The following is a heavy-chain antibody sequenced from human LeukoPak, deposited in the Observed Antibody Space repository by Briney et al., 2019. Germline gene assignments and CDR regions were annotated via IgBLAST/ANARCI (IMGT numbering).Heavy chain of an antibody. CDR3: ARRYYYDSSGYPYYFDY. CDR1: GCTFSDYY. J-gene: IGHJ4*02. V-gene: IGHV3-11*06. D-gene: IGHD3-22*01. Sequence: GGSLRLSCAASGCTFSDYYMSWIRQAPGKGLEWVSYISSSSTYTNYADSVKGRFTISRDNAKNSLYLQMNSLRAEDTAVYYCARRYYYDSSGYPYYFDYWGQGTLVTVSS. CDR2: ISSSSTYT.